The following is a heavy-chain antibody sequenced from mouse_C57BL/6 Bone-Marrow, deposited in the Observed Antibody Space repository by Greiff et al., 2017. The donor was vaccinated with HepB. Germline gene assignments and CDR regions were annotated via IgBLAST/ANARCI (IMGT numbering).Heavy chain of an antibody. D-gene: IGHD3-1*01. J-gene: IGHJ3*01. CDR2: IDPSDSYI. V-gene: IGHV1-50*01. Sequence: QVQLQQPGAEFVKPGASVKLSCKASGYTFTSYWMQWVKQRPGQGLEWIGEIDPSDSYINYNQKFKGKATLTVDTSSSTAYMQLSSLTSEDSAVYHCARRASLLSWFAYWGQGTLVTVSA. CDR3: ARRASLLSWFAY. CDR1: GYTFTSYW.